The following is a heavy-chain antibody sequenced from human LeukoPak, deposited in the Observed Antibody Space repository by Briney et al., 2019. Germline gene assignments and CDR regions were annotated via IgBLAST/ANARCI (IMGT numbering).Heavy chain of an antibody. CDR3: AKDINYFDP. J-gene: IGHJ5*02. V-gene: IGHV3-23*01. CDR1: GFTFSSYS. Sequence: GGSLRLSFAASGFTFSSYSMSWVRQAPGKGLEWVSAISGSGGSTYYADSVKGRFTISIDNSKNTLYLQINSLTAADTAIYYCAKDINYFDPWGHGTLVTVSS. CDR2: ISGSGGST.